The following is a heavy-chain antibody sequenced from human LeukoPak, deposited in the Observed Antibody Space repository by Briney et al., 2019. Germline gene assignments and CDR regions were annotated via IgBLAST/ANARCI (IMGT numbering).Heavy chain of an antibody. V-gene: IGHV4-39*01. CDR3: ARLGYSYGLLIDY. J-gene: IGHJ4*02. Sequence: SETLSLTCTVSGGSISSNSYYWGWIRQPPGKGLEWIGSIYYSGSTYYNPSLRSRVTISVDTSKNQFSLRLNSVTAADTAVYYCARLGYSYGLLIDYWGQGTLVTVSS. CDR1: GGSISSNSYY. CDR2: IYYSGST. D-gene: IGHD5-18*01.